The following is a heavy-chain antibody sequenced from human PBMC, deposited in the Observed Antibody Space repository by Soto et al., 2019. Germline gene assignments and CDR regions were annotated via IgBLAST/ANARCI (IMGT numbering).Heavy chain of an antibody. J-gene: IGHJ6*02. V-gene: IGHV3-33*01. CDR2: MWFDGSRK. CDR3: ARGPKRGTSGSKTKTTYYYGMDV. CDR1: GFSVSEFD. Sequence: TGGSPRLSCVASGFSVSEFDIHWVRQPPGKGLEWMAVMWFDGSRKYYADSVKGRFAISRDISKNTVYLQTNSLRAADTAVFFCARGPKRGTSGSKTKTTYYYGMDVWGQGTTVTVSS. D-gene: IGHD1-26*01.